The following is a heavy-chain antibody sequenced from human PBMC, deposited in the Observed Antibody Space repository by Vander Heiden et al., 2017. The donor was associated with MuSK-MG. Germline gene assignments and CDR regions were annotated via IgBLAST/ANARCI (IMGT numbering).Heavy chain of an antibody. CDR3: ARTYDFWSYYYMDL. CDR2: INHSGST. V-gene: IGHV4-34*01. CDR1: GGSFSGDH. D-gene: IGHD3-3*01. Sequence: QVQLQQWGAGLLKPTETLSLTCAVDGGSFSGDHWTWIRQPPGKGLEWIGDINHSGSTNYNPSLKSRVTISVDTSSSQVSLRLSSVTAADTAVYYCARTYDFWSYYYMDLWGKGTTVTVSS. J-gene: IGHJ6*03.